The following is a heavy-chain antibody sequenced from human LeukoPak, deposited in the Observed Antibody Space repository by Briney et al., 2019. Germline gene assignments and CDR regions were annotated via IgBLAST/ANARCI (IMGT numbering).Heavy chain of an antibody. CDR3: ARRRFFRSSRPADGWFDP. V-gene: IGHV4-34*01. J-gene: IGHJ5*02. CDR1: GGSFSGYY. CDR2: INHSGST. Sequence: SETLSLTCAVYGGSFSGYYWSWIRQPPGKGLEWIGEINHSGSTNYNPSLKSRVTISVDTSKNQFSLKLSSGTAADTAVYYCARRRFFRSSRPADGWFDPWGQGTLVTVSS. D-gene: IGHD3-3*01.